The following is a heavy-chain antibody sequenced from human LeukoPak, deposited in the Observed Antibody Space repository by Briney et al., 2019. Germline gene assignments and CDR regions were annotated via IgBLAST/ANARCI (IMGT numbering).Heavy chain of an antibody. V-gene: IGHV4-38-2*01. CDR1: GYSVSSGFF. D-gene: IGHD1-1*01. CDR2: IYHNGMT. CDR3: TRGVALSDHGIIDS. Sequence: SETLSLTCAVSGYSVSSGFFWGWVREPPRKGLEWIATIYHNGMTHYNPSLKSRATISVDTSKTQSPLKMSSVTAADTAVYYCTRGVALSDHGIIDSWGQGTLATASS. J-gene: IGHJ4*02.